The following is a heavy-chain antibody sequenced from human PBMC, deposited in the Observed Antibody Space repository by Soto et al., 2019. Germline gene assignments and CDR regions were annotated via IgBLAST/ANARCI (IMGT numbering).Heavy chain of an antibody. D-gene: IGHD2-2*01. V-gene: IGHV1-69*13. Sequence: ASVKVSCKASGGTFSSYAISWVRQAPGQGLEWMGGIIPIFGTANYAQKFQGRVTITADESTSTAYMELSSLRSEDTAVYYCASPRHAYCSSTSCSYDFDYWGQGTLVTVSS. CDR2: IIPIFGTA. CDR1: GGTFSSYA. CDR3: ASPRHAYCSSTSCSYDFDY. J-gene: IGHJ4*02.